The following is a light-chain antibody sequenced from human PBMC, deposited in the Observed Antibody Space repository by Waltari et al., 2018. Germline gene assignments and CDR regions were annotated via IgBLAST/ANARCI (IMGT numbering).Light chain of an antibody. J-gene: IGKJ4*01. CDR2: DAS. CDR3: QQRSTWPRLT. CDR1: QSVSTS. Sequence: EIVLTQSPATLSLSPGEKATLSCRASQSVSTSLTWYQQKPGQAPRLLIYDASTRATGIPVRFSGRGSGTDFTLTISSLEPEDFAVYYCQQRSTWPRLTFGGGPKVEIK. V-gene: IGKV3-11*01.